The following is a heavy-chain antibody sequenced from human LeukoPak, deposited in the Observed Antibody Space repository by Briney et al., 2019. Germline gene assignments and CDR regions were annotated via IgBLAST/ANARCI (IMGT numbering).Heavy chain of an antibody. CDR2: ISSSGSTI. V-gene: IGHV3-11*01. CDR1: GFTFSSYA. J-gene: IGHJ4*02. CDR3: ARDGYSSSRQDY. D-gene: IGHD6-13*01. Sequence: GGSLRLSCAASGFTFSSYAMSWIRQAPGKGLEWVSYISSSGSTIYYADSVKGRFTISRDNAKNSLYLQMNSLRAEDTAVYYCARDGYSSSRQDYWGQGTLVTVSS.